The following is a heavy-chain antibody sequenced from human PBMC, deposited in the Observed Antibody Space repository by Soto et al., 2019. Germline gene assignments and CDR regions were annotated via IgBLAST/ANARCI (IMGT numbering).Heavy chain of an antibody. D-gene: IGHD2-15*01. CDR3: ARHDYCSGGSCYWPPMN. CDR1: GGSISSYY. V-gene: IGHV4-59*08. Sequence: PSETLSLTCTVSGGSISSYYWSWIRQPPGKGLEWIGYIYYSGSTNYNPSLKSRVTISVDTSKNQFSLKLSSVTAADTAVYYCARHDYCSGGSCYWPPMNWGQGTLVTVSS. CDR2: IYYSGST. J-gene: IGHJ4*02.